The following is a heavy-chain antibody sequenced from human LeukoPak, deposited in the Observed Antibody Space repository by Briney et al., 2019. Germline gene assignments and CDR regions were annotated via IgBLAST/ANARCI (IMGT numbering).Heavy chain of an antibody. Sequence: SETLSLTCTVSGASISDYWWNWIRQPPGKALEWIGYIYYDGSTHYNPSLKGRVTISLDTSRTHFSLKLTSVTAADTAVYYCARHLCSSVTCSIAPSGNWLDPWGQGTLVTVSS. V-gene: IGHV4-59*08. CDR3: ARHLCSSVTCSIAPSGNWLDP. CDR1: GASISDYW. CDR2: IYYDGST. J-gene: IGHJ5*02. D-gene: IGHD2-2*01.